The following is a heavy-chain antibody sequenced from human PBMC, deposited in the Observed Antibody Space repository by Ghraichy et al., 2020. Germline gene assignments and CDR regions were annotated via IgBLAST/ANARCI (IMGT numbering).Heavy chain of an antibody. CDR1: GFTVSSNY. V-gene: IGHV3-53*01. CDR2: IYSGGST. CDR3: ATNGDYYDSSGLDY. Sequence: LSLTCAASGFTVSSNYMSWVRQAPGKGLEWVSVIYSGGSTYYADSVKGRFTISRDNSKNTLYLQMNSLRAEDTAVYYCATNGDYYDSSGLDYWGQGTLVTVSS. J-gene: IGHJ4*02. D-gene: IGHD3-22*01.